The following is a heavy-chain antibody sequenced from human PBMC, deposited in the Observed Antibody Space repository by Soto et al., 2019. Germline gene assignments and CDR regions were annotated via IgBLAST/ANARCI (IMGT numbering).Heavy chain of an antibody. D-gene: IGHD2-15*01. V-gene: IGHV4-39*01. J-gene: IGHJ4*02. CDR2: IYYTGRT. CDR3: ARRGGLYCRGGSCYWYDY. Sequence: PSETLSLTCTVSGGSISSSSYYWGWIRQPPGKGLEWIGTIYYTGRTYYNPSLKSRVTISVDTSRNQFSLKLSSVTAADTAVYYCARRGGLYCRGGSCYWYDYWGQGTLVTVSS. CDR1: GGSISSSSYY.